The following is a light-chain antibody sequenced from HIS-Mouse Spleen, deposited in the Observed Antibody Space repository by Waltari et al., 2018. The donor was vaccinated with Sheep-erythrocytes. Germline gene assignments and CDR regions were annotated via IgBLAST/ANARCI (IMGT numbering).Light chain of an antibody. J-gene: IGLJ2*01. CDR3: QAWDSSTVV. Sequence: SYDLTPPLSVSWSPGQTASITCSGGQLVDQYAYWYQQKPGKSPVLVIYQDSKRPSGIPERFSGANSGNTATLTISGTQAMDEADYYCQAWDSSTVVFGGGTKLTVL. V-gene: IGLV3-1*01. CDR2: QDS. CDR1: QLVDQY.